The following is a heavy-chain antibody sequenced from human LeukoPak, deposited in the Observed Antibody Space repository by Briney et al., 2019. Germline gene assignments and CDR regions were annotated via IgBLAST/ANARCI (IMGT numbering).Heavy chain of an antibody. J-gene: IGHJ6*02. V-gene: IGHV1-69*13. Sequence: SVTVSCKASGGTFSSYAISWVRQAPGQGLEWMGGIIPIFGTANYAQKFQGRVTITADESTSTAYMELSSLGSEDTAVYYCARDDPPAANRYYYYYGMDVWGQGTTVTVSS. CDR1: GGTFSSYA. CDR3: ARDDPPAANRYYYYYGMDV. D-gene: IGHD2-2*01. CDR2: IIPIFGTA.